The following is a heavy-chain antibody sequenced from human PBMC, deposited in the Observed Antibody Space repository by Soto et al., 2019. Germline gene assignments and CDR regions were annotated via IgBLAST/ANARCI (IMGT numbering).Heavy chain of an antibody. V-gene: IGHV3-48*02. D-gene: IGHD5-12*01. J-gene: IGHJ4*02. CDR1: GFTFSSYS. Sequence: EVQLVESGGGLVQPGGSLRLSCAASGFTFSSYSMNWVRQAPGKGLEWVSYISSSSSTIYYADSVKGRFTISRDNAKNSLYLQMNSLRDEDTAVYYCATVEMATIGGSVYWGQGTLVTVSS. CDR2: ISSSSSTI. CDR3: ATVEMATIGGSVY.